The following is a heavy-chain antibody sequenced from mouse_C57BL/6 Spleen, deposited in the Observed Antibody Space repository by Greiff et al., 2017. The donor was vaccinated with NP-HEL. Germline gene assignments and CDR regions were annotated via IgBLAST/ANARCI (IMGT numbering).Heavy chain of an antibody. Sequence: VQLQQPGAELVKPGASVKLSCKASGYTFTSYWMHWVKQRPGRGLEWIGRIDPNSGGTTYNEKFKSKATLTVDKPSSTAYMQLSSLTSEDSAVYYCARGAITTVGLNAMDYWGQGTSVTVSS. CDR3: ARGAITTVGLNAMDY. D-gene: IGHD1-1*01. CDR1: GYTFTSYW. CDR2: IDPNSGGT. V-gene: IGHV1-72*01. J-gene: IGHJ4*01.